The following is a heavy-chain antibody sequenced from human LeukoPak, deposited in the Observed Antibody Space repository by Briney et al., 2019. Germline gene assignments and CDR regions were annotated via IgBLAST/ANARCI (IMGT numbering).Heavy chain of an antibody. CDR1: GDTFTRDD. CDR2: MNPNSGNT. CDR3: ARGGDSRINWFDP. J-gene: IGHJ5*02. D-gene: IGHD3-10*01. Sequence: GASVKVSCKASGDTFTRDDINWGRQATGEGLEWRGWMNPNSGNTGYAQKFPGRVTMTRNTSISTAYMELSSLRSADTDVYYCARGGDSRINWFDPWGQGTLVTVSS. V-gene: IGHV1-8*01.